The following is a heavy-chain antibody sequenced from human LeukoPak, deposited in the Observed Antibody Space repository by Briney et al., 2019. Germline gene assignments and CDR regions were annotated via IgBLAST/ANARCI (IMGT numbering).Heavy chain of an antibody. D-gene: IGHD1-1*01. CDR2: ISWNSGSI. CDR3: AKALNWNPDYYHYGLDV. Sequence: PGRSLRLSCAASGFTFDDYAMHWVRQAPGKGLEWVSGISWNSGSIGYADSVKGRFTISRDNAKNSLYLQMNTLRAEDTAVYYCAKALNWNPDYYHYGLDVWGQGTTVTVSS. CDR1: GFTFDDYA. J-gene: IGHJ6*02. V-gene: IGHV3-9*01.